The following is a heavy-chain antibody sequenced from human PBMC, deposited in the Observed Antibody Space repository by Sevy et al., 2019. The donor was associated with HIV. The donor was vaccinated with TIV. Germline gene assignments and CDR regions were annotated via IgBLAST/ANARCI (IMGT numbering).Heavy chain of an antibody. J-gene: IGHJ4*02. Sequence: QSQSLSLTCTVSGGSITSLYWNRIRQPPGKGLEWIANIYYNGHINYNPSLKSRVTLSLDTSKNQFSLRLSSVTAADTAMYYCAGENAWGRGYSWGQGTLVTVSS. CDR3: AGENAWGRGYS. V-gene: IGHV4-59*08. CDR2: IYYNGHI. CDR1: GGSITSLY. D-gene: IGHD1-26*01.